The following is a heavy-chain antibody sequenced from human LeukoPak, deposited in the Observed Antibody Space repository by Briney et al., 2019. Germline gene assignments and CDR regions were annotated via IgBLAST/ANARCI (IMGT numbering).Heavy chain of an antibody. D-gene: IGHD3-22*01. J-gene: IGHJ4*02. CDR3: ASWSDSYNDSSGYFDY. Sequence: ASVKVSCKASGYTFTSYGISWVRQAPGQGLEWMGWISAYNGNTNYAQKLQGRVTMTTDTSTSTAYMELRSLRSDDTAVYYCASWSDSYNDSSGYFDYWGQGTLVTVSS. CDR1: GYTFTSYG. V-gene: IGHV1-18*01. CDR2: ISAYNGNT.